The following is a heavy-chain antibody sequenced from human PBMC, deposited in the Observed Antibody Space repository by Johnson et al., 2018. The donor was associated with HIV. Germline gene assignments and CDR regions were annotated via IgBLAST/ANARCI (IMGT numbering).Heavy chain of an antibody. CDR1: GFTFSSYW. Sequence: VQLVESGGGLVQPGGSLRLSCTASGFTFSSYWMNWVRQAPGKGLEWVANIKQDGSEKYYVDSVKGRFTISRDNAKNSLYLQMNSLRAEDTAVYYCARARTVVIARPDAFDIWGQGTMVTVSS. D-gene: IGHD2-21*01. CDR3: ARARTVVIARPDAFDI. V-gene: IGHV3-7*01. CDR2: IKQDGSEK. J-gene: IGHJ3*02.